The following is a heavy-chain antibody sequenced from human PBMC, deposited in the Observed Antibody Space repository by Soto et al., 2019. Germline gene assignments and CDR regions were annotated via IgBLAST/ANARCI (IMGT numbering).Heavy chain of an antibody. CDR2: IYYSGST. J-gene: IGHJ6*02. V-gene: IGHV4-61*01. Sequence: SETLSLTCTVSGGSVSSGSYYWSWIRQPPGKGLEWIGYIYYSGSTNYNPSLKSRVTISVDTSKNQFSLRLSSVTAADTAVYYCARDHIAAAGGGYYYYGMDVWGQGTTVTVSS. CDR3: ARDHIAAAGGGYYYYGMDV. D-gene: IGHD6-13*01. CDR1: GGSVSSGSYY.